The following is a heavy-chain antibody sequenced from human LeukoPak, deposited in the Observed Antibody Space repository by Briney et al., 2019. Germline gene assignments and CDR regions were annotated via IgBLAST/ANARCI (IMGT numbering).Heavy chain of an antibody. Sequence: SETLSLTCAVYGGSLSGYYWSWVRQPPGKGVEWIGEINHSGSTNYTPSLKRRVTISVDTSQNQFSLKLSPVTAADTAVYYCARASRYYYDSSGSHGDYWGQGTLVTVSS. CDR3: ARASRYYYDSSGSHGDY. J-gene: IGHJ4*02. CDR2: INHSGST. D-gene: IGHD3-22*01. CDR1: GGSLSGYY. V-gene: IGHV4-34*01.